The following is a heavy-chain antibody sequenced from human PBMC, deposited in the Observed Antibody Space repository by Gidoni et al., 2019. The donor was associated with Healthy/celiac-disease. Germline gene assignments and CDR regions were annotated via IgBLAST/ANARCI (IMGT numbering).Heavy chain of an antibody. CDR1: GGTFSSYA. J-gene: IGHJ4*02. CDR2: IIPILGIA. Sequence: QVQLVQSGAEVKKPGSSVKVSCKASGGTFSSYAISWVRQAPGQGLEWMGRIIPILGIANYAQKFQGRVTITADKSTSTAYMELSSLRSEDTAVYYCARDPYAVTTGADSQIPGIWGQGTLVTVSS. V-gene: IGHV1-69*09. D-gene: IGHD4-4*01. CDR3: ARDPYAVTTGADSQIPGI.